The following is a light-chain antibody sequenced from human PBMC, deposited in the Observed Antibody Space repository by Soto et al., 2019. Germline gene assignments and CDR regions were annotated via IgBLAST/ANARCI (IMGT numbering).Light chain of an antibody. V-gene: IGKV3-11*01. CDR1: HSVGFT. J-gene: IGKJ4*01. CDR2: DAS. CDR3: QQRYNWPLT. Sequence: EIVLTQSPATLSLSPGERATLSCRASHSVGFTLAWYQQKPGQAPRLLIYDASDRATGIPARFSGSGSGTAFTLTISGLEPEDFALYYCQQRYNWPLTFGGGTKVDIK.